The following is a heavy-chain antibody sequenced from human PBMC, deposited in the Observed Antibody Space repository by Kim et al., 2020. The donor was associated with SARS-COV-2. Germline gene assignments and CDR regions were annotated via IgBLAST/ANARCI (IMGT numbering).Heavy chain of an antibody. CDR3: ARGIDY. CDR2: IYYSGST. J-gene: IGHJ4*02. Sequence: IGSIYYSGSTYYNPSLKSRVPISVDTSKNQFSLKLSSVTAADTAVYYCARGIDYWGQGTLVTVSS. V-gene: IGHV4-39*01.